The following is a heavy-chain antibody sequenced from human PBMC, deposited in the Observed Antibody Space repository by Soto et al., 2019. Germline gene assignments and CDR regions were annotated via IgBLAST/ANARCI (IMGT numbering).Heavy chain of an antibody. CDR3: AKDQSGIGARLLRLRIDHYYFDY. J-gene: IGHJ4*02. CDR2: ISYDGSNK. Sequence: QVQLVESGGGVVQPGRSLRLSCAGSGFTFSTYGMHWVRQAPGKRLEWLGVISYDGSNKYYAASLKGRVAVSRDNSKNKMYLQMNSLEAEDTAVYYCAKDQSGIGARLLRLRIDHYYFDYGGQGSLVTVSS. V-gene: IGHV3-30*18. D-gene: IGHD6-6*01. CDR1: GFTFSTYG.